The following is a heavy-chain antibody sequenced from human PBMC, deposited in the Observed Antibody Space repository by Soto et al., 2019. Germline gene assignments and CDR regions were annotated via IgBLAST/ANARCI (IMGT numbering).Heavy chain of an antibody. Sequence: PGGALRLSCAGSGFIFRSSAMHWVRQAPGKGPEWVAAISHDGSSKSYGDSVKGRLTISRDTSKNTLYLQMDSLSAEDTAVYYSAKDWINTWSFDYWGQG. V-gene: IGHV3-30*18. CDR2: ISHDGSSK. CDR3: AKDWINTWSFDY. J-gene: IGHJ4*02. D-gene: IGHD2-2*03. CDR1: GFIFRSSA.